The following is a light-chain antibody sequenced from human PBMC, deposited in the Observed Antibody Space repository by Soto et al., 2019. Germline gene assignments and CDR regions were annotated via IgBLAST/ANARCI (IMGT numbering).Light chain of an antibody. J-gene: IGKJ2*01. Sequence: DIVMTQSPDFLAVSLGGRATINCKSSQSVLSSSNNKNYLAWYQQKPGQPPKLLLYRASTRASGVPDRFSGSGSGTDFTLTITSLQAEDVALYYCQQYYGSPYTFGQGTKLEI. V-gene: IGKV4-1*01. CDR1: QSVLSSSNNKNY. CDR2: RAS. CDR3: QQYYGSPYT.